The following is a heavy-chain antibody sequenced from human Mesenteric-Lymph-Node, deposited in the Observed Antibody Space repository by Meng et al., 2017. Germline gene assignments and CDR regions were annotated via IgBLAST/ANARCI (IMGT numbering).Heavy chain of an antibody. J-gene: IGHJ3*02. CDR3: ARLGPVSSDDAFDI. V-gene: IGHV4-4*07. CDR1: GGSISSYY. CDR2: IYTSGST. Sequence: GSLRLSCTVSGGSISSYYWSWIRQPAGKGLEWIGRIYTSGSTNYNPSLKSRVTMSVDTSKNQFSLKLSSVTAADTAVYYCARLGPVSSDDAFDIWGQGTMVTVSS.